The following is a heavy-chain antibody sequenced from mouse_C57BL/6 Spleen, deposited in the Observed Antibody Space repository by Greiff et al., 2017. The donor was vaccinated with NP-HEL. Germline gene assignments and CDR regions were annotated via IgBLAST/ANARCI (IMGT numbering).Heavy chain of an antibody. V-gene: IGHV1-59*01. CDR3: ASLNYYGSSPFDY. J-gene: IGHJ2*01. Sequence: QVQLKQPGAELVRPGTSVKLSCKASGYTFTSYWMHWVKQRPGQGLEWIGVIDPSDSYTNYNQKFKGKATLTVDTPSSTAYMQLSSLTSEDSAVYYCASLNYYGSSPFDYWGQGTTLTVSS. CDR1: GYTFTSYW. CDR2: IDPSDSYT. D-gene: IGHD1-1*01.